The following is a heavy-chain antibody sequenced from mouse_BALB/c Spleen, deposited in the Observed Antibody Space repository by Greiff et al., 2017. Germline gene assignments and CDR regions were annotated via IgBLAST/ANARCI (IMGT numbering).Heavy chain of an antibody. V-gene: IGHV7-3*02. CDR1: GFTFTDYY. CDR2: IRNKANGYTT. CDR3: ARVPLYYGSSYGYFDV. Sequence: EVQVVESGGGLVQPGGSLRLSCATSGFTFTDYYMSWVRQPPGKALEWLGFIRNKANGYTTEYSASVKGRFTISRDNSQSILYLQMNTLRAEDSATYYCARVPLYYGSSYGYFDVWGAGTTVTVSS. J-gene: IGHJ1*01. D-gene: IGHD1-1*01.